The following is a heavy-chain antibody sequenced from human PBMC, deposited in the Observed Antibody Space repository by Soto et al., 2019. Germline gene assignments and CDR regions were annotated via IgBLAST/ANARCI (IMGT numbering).Heavy chain of an antibody. D-gene: IGHD2-15*01. J-gene: IGHJ5*02. CDR3: ARKLVVVVAARYNWFDP. CDR1: GGSISSSSYY. V-gene: IGHV4-39*01. CDR2: IYYSGST. Sequence: PSETLSLTCTVSGGSISSSSYYWGWIRQPPGKGLEWIGSIYYSGSTYYNPSLKSRVTISVDTSKNQFSLKLSSVTAADTAVYYCARKLVVVVAARYNWFDPWGQGTLVTVSS.